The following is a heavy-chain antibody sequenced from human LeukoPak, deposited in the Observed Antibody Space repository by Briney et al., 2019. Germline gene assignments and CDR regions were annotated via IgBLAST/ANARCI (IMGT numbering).Heavy chain of an antibody. CDR2: IRYDGSNK. CDR3: ARVRAPKYYFDY. CDR1: GFTFSSYG. V-gene: IGHV3-30*02. Sequence: PGGSLRLSCAASGFTFSSYGMHWVRQAPGKGLEWVAFIRYDGSNKYYADSVKGRFTISRDNSKNTLYLQMNSLRAEDTAVYYCARVRAPKYYFDYWGQGTLVTVSS. J-gene: IGHJ4*02.